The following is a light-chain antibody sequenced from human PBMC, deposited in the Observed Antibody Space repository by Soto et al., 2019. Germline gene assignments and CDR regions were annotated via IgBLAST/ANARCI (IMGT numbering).Light chain of an antibody. V-gene: IGLV2-14*03. CDR1: SSDVGAYNY. CDR2: DVS. CDR3: SSFTRINTYV. Sequence: QSALTQPASVSGSPGQSITISCTGTSSDVGAYNYVSWYRQYPGKAPELMIYDVSNRPSGVSNRFSGSKSGNTASLTISGLQADDESDYYCSSFTRINTYVFGTGTKLPS. J-gene: IGLJ1*01.